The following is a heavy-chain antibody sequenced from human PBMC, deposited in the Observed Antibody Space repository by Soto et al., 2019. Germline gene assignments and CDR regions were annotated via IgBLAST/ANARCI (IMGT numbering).Heavy chain of an antibody. CDR3: AKRGAHYDILTGYYGVYYFDY. V-gene: IGHV3-23*01. CDR1: GFTFSSYA. D-gene: IGHD3-9*01. J-gene: IGHJ4*02. CDR2: ISGSGGST. Sequence: PGGSLRLSCAASGFTFSSYAMSWVRQAPGKGLEWVSAISGSGGSTYYADSVKGRFTISRDNSKNTLYLQMNSLRAEDTAVYYCAKRGAHYDILTGYYGVYYFDYWGQGTLVTVSS.